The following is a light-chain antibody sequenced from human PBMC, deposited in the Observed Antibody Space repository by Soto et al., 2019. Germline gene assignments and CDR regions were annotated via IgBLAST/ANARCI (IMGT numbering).Light chain of an antibody. J-gene: IGKJ4*01. V-gene: IGKV1-33*01. CDR2: DAS. Sequence: DIQMTQSPSSLSASVGDRVTITCQASQDIRNYLNWYQQKPGKAPNLLIYDASNLRAGVPSRFIGSGSGPEFTFTLSSLQPEDIPPYYCHHYDHLPPLSFGGGTKVEIK. CDR1: QDIRNY. CDR3: HHYDHLPPLS.